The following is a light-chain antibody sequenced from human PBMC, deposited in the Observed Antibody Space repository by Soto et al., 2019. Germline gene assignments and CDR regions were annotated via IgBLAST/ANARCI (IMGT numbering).Light chain of an antibody. CDR3: TSYASSNIWV. Sequence: QSVLTQPPSASGSPGQSVTISCTGTSSDVGAYKYVSWYQQYPGKAPKLMNYEVSRRPSGVPDRFSGSKSGNTASLTVSGLQAEDEADYYSTSYASSNIWVFGGGTKLTVL. V-gene: IGLV2-8*01. CDR2: EVS. CDR1: SSDVGAYKY. J-gene: IGLJ3*02.